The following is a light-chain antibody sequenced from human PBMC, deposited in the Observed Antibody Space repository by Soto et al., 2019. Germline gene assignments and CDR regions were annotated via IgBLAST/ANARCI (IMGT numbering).Light chain of an antibody. CDR2: KAS. CDR3: QQYNSYSYT. Sequence: DIQMTQSPSTLSASVGDRVTITCRASQSISSWLARYQQKPGKAPKLLIYKASSIESGAPSRLSGSGSGKDFTLTISSLQPDDFATYYCQQYNSYSYTFGQGTKLEIK. V-gene: IGKV1-5*03. J-gene: IGKJ2*01. CDR1: QSISSW.